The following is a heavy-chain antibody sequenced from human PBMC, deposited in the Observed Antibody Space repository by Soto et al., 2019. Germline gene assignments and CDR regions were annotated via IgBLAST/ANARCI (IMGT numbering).Heavy chain of an antibody. CDR2: IHYSENS. D-gene: IGHD3-10*01. Sequence: WETLCVTWTVCGAAVGSVYCDWGWFRKPPGKGLEWIGSIHYSENSYFYPSLQSRVTISLDTSQNQISLNLSSVTGADTAVYYCARSRGPRNRNAFDIWGQGTMVT. V-gene: IGHV4-39*01. CDR3: ARSRGPRNRNAFDI. J-gene: IGHJ3*02. CDR1: GAAVGSVYCD.